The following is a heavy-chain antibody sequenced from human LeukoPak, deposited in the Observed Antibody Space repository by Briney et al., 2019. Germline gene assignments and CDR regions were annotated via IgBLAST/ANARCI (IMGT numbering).Heavy chain of an antibody. J-gene: IGHJ4*02. D-gene: IGHD6-25*01. V-gene: IGHV3-21*01. CDR3: ARDVRQRGFDY. CDR2: ISVRSNYI. CDR1: GYTFSSYS. Sequence: KPGGSLRLSCVASGYTFSSYSINWVRQAPGKGLEWVSSISVRSNYIYYADSVKGRFTISRDNAKNSLYLQMNSLRAEDTAVYYCARDVRQRGFDYWGQGTLVTVSS.